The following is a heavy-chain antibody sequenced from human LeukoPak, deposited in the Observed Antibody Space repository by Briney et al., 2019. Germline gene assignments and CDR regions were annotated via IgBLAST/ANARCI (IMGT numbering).Heavy chain of an antibody. CDR1: GLTFSSYW. Sequence: GGSLRLSCAASGLTFSSYWMSWVRQAPGKGLEWVANIKHDGSEKNYVDSVKGRFTISRDNAKNSLFLQMNSLRAEDTALYYCAKETGIILVRGAVDYWGQGTLVTVSS. J-gene: IGHJ4*02. CDR2: IKHDGSEK. CDR3: AKETGIILVRGAVDY. V-gene: IGHV3-7*05. D-gene: IGHD3-10*01.